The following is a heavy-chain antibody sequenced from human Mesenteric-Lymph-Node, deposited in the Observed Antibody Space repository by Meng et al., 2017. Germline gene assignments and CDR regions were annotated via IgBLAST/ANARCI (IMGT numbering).Heavy chain of an antibody. V-gene: IGHV4-59*04. CDR1: GGSISSYY. J-gene: IGHJ1*01. Sequence: SETLSLTCTVSGGSISSYYWSWIRQPPGKGLEWIASITYGGSTYYKPSHKGRVTMSADTSEKQFSLNLTSVTAADTAVYYCATRSGSYAGEYFQHWGQGTLVTVSS. CDR2: ITYGGST. CDR3: ATRSGSYAGEYFQH. D-gene: IGHD1-26*01.